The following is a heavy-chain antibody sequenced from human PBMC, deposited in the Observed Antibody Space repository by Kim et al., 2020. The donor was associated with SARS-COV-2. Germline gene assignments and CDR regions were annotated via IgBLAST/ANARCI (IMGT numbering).Heavy chain of an antibody. CDR2: ISYDGSNK. CDR1: GFTFSSYA. D-gene: IGHD3-3*01. CDR3: ARGIGVVIPDY. V-gene: IGHV3-30-3*01. J-gene: IGHJ4*02. Sequence: GGSLRLSCAASGFTFSSYAMHWVRQAPGKGLEWVAVISYDGSNKYYADSVKGRFTISRDNSKNTLYLQMNSLRAEDTAVYYCARGIGVVIPDYWGQGTLVTVSS.